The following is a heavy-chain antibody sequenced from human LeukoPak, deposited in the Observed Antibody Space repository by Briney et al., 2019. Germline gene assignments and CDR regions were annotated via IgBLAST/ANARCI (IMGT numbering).Heavy chain of an antibody. CDR1: GFTFGSYA. CDR3: AREPIVVVPAAISPRGFDY. V-gene: IGHV3-30-3*01. J-gene: IGHJ4*02. CDR2: ISYDGSNK. Sequence: GRSLRLSCAASGFTFGSYAMHWVGQAPGKGLEWVAVISYDGSNKYYADSVKGRFTISRDNSKNTLYLQMNSLRAEDTAVYYCAREPIVVVPAAISPRGFDYWGQGTLVTVSS. D-gene: IGHD2-2*02.